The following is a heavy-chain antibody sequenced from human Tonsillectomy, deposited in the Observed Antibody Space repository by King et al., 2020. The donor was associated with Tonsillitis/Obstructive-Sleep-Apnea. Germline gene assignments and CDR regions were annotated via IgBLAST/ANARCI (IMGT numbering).Heavy chain of an antibody. CDR3: GKGSGYYGYYYYYMDV. V-gene: IGHV3-23*04. J-gene: IGHJ6*03. CDR2: ISGAGSST. D-gene: IGHD3-10*01. Sequence: VQLVESGGGLVQPGKSLTLSCAASGFSFSSHAMSWVRQAPGKGPEWVSGISGAGSSTYYADSVKGRFTIFKDNSKNILYLEMKNLRTEDTALYYCGKGSGYYGYYYYYMDVWGKGTTVTVS. CDR1: GFSFSSHA.